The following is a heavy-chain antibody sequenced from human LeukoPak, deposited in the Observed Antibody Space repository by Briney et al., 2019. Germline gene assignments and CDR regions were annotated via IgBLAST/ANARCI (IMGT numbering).Heavy chain of an antibody. J-gene: IGHJ6*02. V-gene: IGHV1-8*02. D-gene: IGHD3-3*01. CDR2: MNPNSGNT. CDR1: GGTFSSYA. Sequence: ASVKVSCKASGGTFSSYAISWVRQAPGQGLEWMGWMNPNSGNTGYAQKFQGRVTMTRNTSISTAYMELSSLRSEDTAVYYCARSPITIFDGMDVWGQGTTVTVSS. CDR3: ARSPITIFDGMDV.